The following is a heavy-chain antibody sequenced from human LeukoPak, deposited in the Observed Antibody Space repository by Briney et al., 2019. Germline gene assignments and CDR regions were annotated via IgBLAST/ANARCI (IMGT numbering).Heavy chain of an antibody. CDR3: AKAGDILTGDFDY. J-gene: IGHJ4*02. Sequence: PGGSLRLSCAASGFTFSSYGMHWVRQAPCKGLEWVAFIRYDGSNKYYADSVKGRFTISRDNSKNTLYLQMNSLRAEDTAVYYCAKAGDILTGDFDYWGQGTLVTVSS. CDR2: IRYDGSNK. CDR1: GFTFSSYG. V-gene: IGHV3-30*02. D-gene: IGHD3-9*01.